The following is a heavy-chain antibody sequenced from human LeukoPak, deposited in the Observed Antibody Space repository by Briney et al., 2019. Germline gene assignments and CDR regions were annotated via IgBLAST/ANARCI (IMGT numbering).Heavy chain of an antibody. CDR3: ARRIGGDSNY. J-gene: IGHJ4*02. D-gene: IGHD4-23*01. V-gene: IGHV3-23*01. CDR2: VSRSGGAT. Sequence: GGSLRLSCAASGFSFTSYAMSWVRQAQGKGLEWVSAVSRSGGATYYADSVKGRFTISRDNAKNTLYLQMNSLRVEDTAVYYCARRIGGDSNYWGQGTLVTVSS. CDR1: GFSFTSYA.